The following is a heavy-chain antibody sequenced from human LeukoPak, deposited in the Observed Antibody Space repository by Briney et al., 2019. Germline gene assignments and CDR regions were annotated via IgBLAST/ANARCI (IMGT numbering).Heavy chain of an antibody. CDR3: ARLYCSSTSCYSARNWFDP. CDR2: IYTSGST. CDR1: GGSISIYY. D-gene: IGHD2-2*01. V-gene: IGHV4-4*07. Sequence: PSETLSLTCTVSGGSISIYYWSWIRQPAGKGLEWIGRIYTSGSTNYNPSLKSRVTMSVDTSKNQFSLKLSSVTAADTAVYYCARLYCSSTSCYSARNWFDPWGQGTLVTVSS. J-gene: IGHJ5*02.